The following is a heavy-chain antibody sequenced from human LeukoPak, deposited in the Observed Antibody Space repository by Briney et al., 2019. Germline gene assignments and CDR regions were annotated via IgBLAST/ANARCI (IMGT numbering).Heavy chain of an antibody. V-gene: IGHV3-21*01. D-gene: IGHD4-23*01. J-gene: IGHJ5*02. CDR3: ARKTLGGNWFDP. Sequence: GGSLRLSCAASGFTFNSYSMNWVRQAPGKGLEWVSSISSSSSYIYYADSVKGRFTISRDNAKNSLYLQMNSLRAEDTAVYYCARKTLGGNWFDPWGQGTLVTVSS. CDR2: ISSSSSYI. CDR1: GFTFNSYS.